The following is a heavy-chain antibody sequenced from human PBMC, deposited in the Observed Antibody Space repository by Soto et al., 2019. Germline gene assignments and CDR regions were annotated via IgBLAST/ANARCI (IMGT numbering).Heavy chain of an antibody. Sequence: QLQLQESGSGLVKPSQTLSLTCAVSGGSISSGGYSWSWIRQPPGKGLEWIGYIYHSGSTYYNPSLESRVTISVDRSKNQFSLKLSSVTAADTAVYYCARDRGSAYNWFDPWGQGTLVTVSS. J-gene: IGHJ5*02. CDR3: ARDRGSAYNWFDP. CDR2: IYHSGST. V-gene: IGHV4-30-2*01. CDR1: GGSISSGGYS. D-gene: IGHD2-15*01.